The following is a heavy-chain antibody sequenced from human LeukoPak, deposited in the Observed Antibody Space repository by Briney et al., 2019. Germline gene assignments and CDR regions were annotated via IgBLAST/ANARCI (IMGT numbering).Heavy chain of an antibody. Sequence: ATVKVSCKASGYTFTSYYMHWVRQAPGQGLEWMGIINPSGGSTSYAQKFQGRVTMTRDTSTSTVYMELSSLRSEDTAVYYCARDGDSGSYPQYCFDYWGQGTLVTVSS. CDR1: GYTFTSYY. D-gene: IGHD1-26*01. CDR2: INPSGGST. J-gene: IGHJ4*02. CDR3: ARDGDSGSYPQYCFDY. V-gene: IGHV1-46*01.